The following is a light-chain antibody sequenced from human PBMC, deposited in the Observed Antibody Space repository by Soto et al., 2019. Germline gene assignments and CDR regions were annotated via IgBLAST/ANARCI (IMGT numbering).Light chain of an antibody. Sequence: DTQMTQSPSTLSGSVGDRVTITCRASQTISSWLAWYQQKAGTAPKLLIYKASTLESGVPSRFSGSGSGTEFTLTISSLQPDDFATYYCQHYNSYPYTFGQGTKLEI. CDR3: QHYNSYPYT. CDR2: KAS. V-gene: IGKV1-5*03. J-gene: IGKJ2*01. CDR1: QTISSW.